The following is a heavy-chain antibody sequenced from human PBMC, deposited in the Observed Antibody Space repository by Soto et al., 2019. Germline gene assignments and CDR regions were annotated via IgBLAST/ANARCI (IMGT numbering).Heavy chain of an antibody. V-gene: IGHV4-39*01. J-gene: IGHJ5*02. Sequence: LSLTFTVSGGSIISTFYYWGWLRQPPGRGLEWIANIHYSGETHYSPSLKSRVAISVDTSKSQFSLTLDSVTAADTAVYYCARRPDFRDHGWFDPWGQGILVTVSS. CDR1: GGSIISTFYY. CDR2: IHYSGET. CDR3: ARRPDFRDHGWFDP. D-gene: IGHD4-17*01.